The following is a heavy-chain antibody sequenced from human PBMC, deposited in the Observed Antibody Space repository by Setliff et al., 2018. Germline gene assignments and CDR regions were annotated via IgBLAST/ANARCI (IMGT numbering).Heavy chain of an antibody. CDR2: INTQTGYP. V-gene: IGHV7-4-1*02. D-gene: IGHD4-4*01. J-gene: IGHJ4*02. CDR3: ARDGGNGVDY. Sequence: ASVKVSCKASGYTLNNYAMNWVRQAPGQGFEWMGWINTQTGYPTYDQDFTGRLVFSLDTSVNTAYVEISSLKPEDTAVYYCARDGGNGVDYWGQGTLVTVSS. CDR1: GYTLNNYA.